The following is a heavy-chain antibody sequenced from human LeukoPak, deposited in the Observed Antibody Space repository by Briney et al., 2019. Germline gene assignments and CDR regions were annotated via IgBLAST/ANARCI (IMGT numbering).Heavy chain of an antibody. CDR2: INHSGST. CDR3: ARGGAARPRGWFDP. D-gene: IGHD6-6*01. J-gene: IGHJ5*02. Sequence: PSETLSLTCAVYGGSFSGYYWSWIRQPPGKGLEWIGEINHSGSTNYNPSLKSLVTISVDTSKNQFSLKLSSVTAADTAVYYRARGGAARPRGWFDPWGQGTLVTVSS. CDR1: GGSFSGYY. V-gene: IGHV4-34*01.